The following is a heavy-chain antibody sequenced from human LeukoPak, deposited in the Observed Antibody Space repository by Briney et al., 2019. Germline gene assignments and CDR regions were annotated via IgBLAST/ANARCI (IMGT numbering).Heavy chain of an antibody. CDR3: ARSRRAAAVPFDY. Sequence: KAGGSLRLSCAASGFTFSDYYMSWIRQAPGKGLEWVSYISSSGSTIYYADSVKGRFTISRDNAKNSLYLQMNSLRAEDTAEYYCARSRRAAAVPFDYWGQGTLVTVSS. J-gene: IGHJ4*02. CDR1: GFTFSDYY. V-gene: IGHV3-11*04. D-gene: IGHD6-13*01. CDR2: ISSSGSTI.